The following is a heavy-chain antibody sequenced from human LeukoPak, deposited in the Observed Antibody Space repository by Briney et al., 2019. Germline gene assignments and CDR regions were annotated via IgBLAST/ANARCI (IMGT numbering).Heavy chain of an antibody. D-gene: IGHD6-13*01. CDR1: GFTVSSNY. J-gene: IGHJ6*04. CDR2: IYSGGST. CDR3: ARLAAASRMDV. V-gene: IGHV3-53*01. Sequence: HGGSLRLSCAASGFTVSSNYMSWVRQAPGKGLEWVSVIYSGGSTYYADSVKGRFTISRDNSKNTLYLQMNSLRAEGTAVYYCARLAAASRMDVWGKGTTVTVSS.